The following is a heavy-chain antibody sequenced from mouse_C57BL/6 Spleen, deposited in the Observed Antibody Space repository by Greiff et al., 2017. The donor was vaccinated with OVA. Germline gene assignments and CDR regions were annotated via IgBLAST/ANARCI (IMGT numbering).Heavy chain of an antibody. D-gene: IGHD4-1*02. Sequence: VQLQQPGAELVKPGASVKMSCKASGYTFTSYWMHWVKQRPGQGLEWIGMIHPNSGSTNYNEKFKSKATLTVDKSSSTAYMQLSSLTSEDSAVYYCAINWDRAMDYWGQGTSVTVSS. V-gene: IGHV1-64*01. J-gene: IGHJ4*01. CDR3: AINWDRAMDY. CDR1: GYTFTSYW. CDR2: IHPNSGST.